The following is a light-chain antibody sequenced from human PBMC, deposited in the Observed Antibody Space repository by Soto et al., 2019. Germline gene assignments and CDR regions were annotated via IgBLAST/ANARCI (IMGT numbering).Light chain of an antibody. Sequence: DIQMTQSPSALSASVGDRFTITCRASQRINNYLNWYQQKPGKAPKLLIYAASSLQSGVPSRFTGSGSGTDFTLTISSLQPEDFATYYCHQSYSLPEAFGQGTKGDIK. CDR3: HQSYSLPEA. CDR2: AAS. V-gene: IGKV1-39*01. CDR1: QRINNY. J-gene: IGKJ1*01.